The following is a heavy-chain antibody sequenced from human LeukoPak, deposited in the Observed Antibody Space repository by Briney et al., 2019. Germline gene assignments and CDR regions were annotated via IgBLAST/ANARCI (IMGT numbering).Heavy chain of an antibody. D-gene: IGHD3-3*01. CDR1: GGTFSSYA. CDR3: ARDRDLFWSGRYYMDV. Sequence: SVKVSCKASGGTFSSYAISWVRQAPGQGLEWMGGIIPIFGTANYAQKFQGRVTITTDESTSTAYMELSSLRSEDTAVYYCARDRDLFWSGRYYMDVWGKGTTVTVSS. CDR2: IIPIFGTA. J-gene: IGHJ6*03. V-gene: IGHV1-69*05.